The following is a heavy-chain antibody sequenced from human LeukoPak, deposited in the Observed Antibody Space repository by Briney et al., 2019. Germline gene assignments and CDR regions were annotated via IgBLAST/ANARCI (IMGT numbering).Heavy chain of an antibody. CDR1: GGSISSSSYY. D-gene: IGHD2-2*03. J-gene: IGHJ4*02. V-gene: IGHV4-39*01. CDR3: GRRVDIVVVPAAIVYDY. Sequence: SETLSLTCTVSGGSISSSSYYWGWIRQPPGKGLEWIGSIYYSGSTYYNPSLKSRVTISVDTSKNQFSLKLSSVTAADTAVYYYGRRVDIVVVPAAIVYDYWGQGTLVTVSS. CDR2: IYYSGST.